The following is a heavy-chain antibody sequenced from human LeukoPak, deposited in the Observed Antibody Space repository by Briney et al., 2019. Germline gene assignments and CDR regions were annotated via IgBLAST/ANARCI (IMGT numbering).Heavy chain of an antibody. V-gene: IGHV3-7*01. CDR1: GFTFSNYW. CDR3: ARVRGGSGSSYAADAFDI. CDR2: IKQDGSQI. Sequence: GGSLRLSCAASGFTFSNYWMTWVRQAPGKGLEWVANIKQDGSQIYYVDSVKGRFTISRDNAKNSLYLQMNSLRAEDTAVYYCARVRGGSGSSYAADAFDIWGQGTMVTVSS. D-gene: IGHD1-26*01. J-gene: IGHJ3*02.